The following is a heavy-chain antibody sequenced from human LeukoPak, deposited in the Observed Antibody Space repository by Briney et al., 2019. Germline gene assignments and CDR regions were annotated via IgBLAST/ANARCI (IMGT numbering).Heavy chain of an antibody. V-gene: IGHV4-34*01. CDR2: INHSGST. Sequence: PSETLSLTCAVYGGSFSGYYWSWIRQPPGKGLEWIGEINHSGSTNYNPSLKSRVTISVDTSKNQFSLKLSSVTAADTAVYYCARLDIVVVPAAMSYYYYMDVWGKGTTVTVS. CDR1: GGSFSGYY. CDR3: ARLDIVVVPAAMSYYYYMDV. D-gene: IGHD2-2*01. J-gene: IGHJ6*03.